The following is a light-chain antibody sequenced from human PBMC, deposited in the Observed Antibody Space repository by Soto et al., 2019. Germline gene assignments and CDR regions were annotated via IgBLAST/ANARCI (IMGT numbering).Light chain of an antibody. CDR1: ESVSNN. J-gene: IGKJ5*01. Sequence: EIMMTQSPATLSVSPGERATLSCRASESVSNNLAWYQQKPGQAPRLLIYYASTRATGIPARFSGSGSGTEFTLTISSLQSEDFALYYCQQYNDWPPITFGQGTRLEIK. CDR2: YAS. V-gene: IGKV3-15*01. CDR3: QQYNDWPPIT.